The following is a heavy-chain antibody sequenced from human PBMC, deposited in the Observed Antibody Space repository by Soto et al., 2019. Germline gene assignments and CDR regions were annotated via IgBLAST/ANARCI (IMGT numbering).Heavy chain of an antibody. CDR2: ISYDGSNK. J-gene: IGHJ4*02. Sequence: HPGGSLRLSCAASGFTFSSYGMHWVRQAPGKGLEWVAVISYDGSNKYYADSVKGRFTISRDNSKNTLYLQMNSLRAEDTAVYYCAKDRGSGWPFDYWGQGTLVTVSS. CDR1: GFTFSSYG. V-gene: IGHV3-30*18. D-gene: IGHD6-19*01. CDR3: AKDRGSGWPFDY.